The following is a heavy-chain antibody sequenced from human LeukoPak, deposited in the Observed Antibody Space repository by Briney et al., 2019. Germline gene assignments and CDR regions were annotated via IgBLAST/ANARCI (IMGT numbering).Heavy chain of an antibody. CDR3: ARVSGGWYSDY. CDR1: GYTFSSYG. Sequence: GASVKVSCKASGYTFSSYGISWVRQAPGHGLEWMGWISTYNGNTNYAQKLQGRVTMTTDTSTSTAYMDLRSLRSDDTAVYYCARVSGGWYSDYWGQGTLVTVSS. CDR2: ISTYNGNT. J-gene: IGHJ4*02. V-gene: IGHV1-18*01. D-gene: IGHD6-19*01.